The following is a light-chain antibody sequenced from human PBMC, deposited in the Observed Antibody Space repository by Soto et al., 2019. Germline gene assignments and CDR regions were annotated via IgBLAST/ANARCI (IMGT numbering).Light chain of an antibody. V-gene: IGKV1-5*03. CDR3: QQYKSYPWT. Sequence: DIQMTQSPSTLSASVGDRVTITCRATENIDNWLAWYQQKPGKAPKVLVYMASKLNSGVPSRFGGSGSGTEFTLTISSLQADDFATYYCQQYKSYPWTFGRGTTVEIK. CDR2: MAS. J-gene: IGKJ1*01. CDR1: ENIDNW.